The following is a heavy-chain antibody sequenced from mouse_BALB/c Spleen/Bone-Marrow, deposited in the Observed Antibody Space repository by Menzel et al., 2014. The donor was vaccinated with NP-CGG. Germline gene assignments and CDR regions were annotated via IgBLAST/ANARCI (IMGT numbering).Heavy chain of an antibody. J-gene: IGHJ4*01. CDR1: GFTFSSFG. CDR3: ARYDDGYYPYYAMDY. V-gene: IGHV5-17*02. D-gene: IGHD2-3*01. CDR2: ISSGSSTI. Sequence: DVMLVESGGGLVQPGGSRKLSCAASGFTFSSFGMHWVRRAPEKGLEWVAYISSGSSTIYYADAVKGRFTISRDNPKNTLFLQMTSLRSEDTAMYYCARYDDGYYPYYAMDYWGQGTSVTVSS.